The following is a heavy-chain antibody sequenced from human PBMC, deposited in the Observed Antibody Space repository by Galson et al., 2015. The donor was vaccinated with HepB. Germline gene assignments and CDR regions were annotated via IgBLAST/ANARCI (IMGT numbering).Heavy chain of an antibody. Sequence: SLRLSCAASGFTFSGSAIHWVRQTSGKGLEGVGHITSKASNYATAYTMSLKGRVTISRDDSRNMAYLHMKRLRTEDTAVYYCARLGDLSGYSSSWGQGTLVTVSS. CDR1: GFTFSGSA. V-gene: IGHV3-73*01. CDR2: ITSKASNYAT. J-gene: IGHJ4*02. CDR3: ARLGDLSGYSSS. D-gene: IGHD6-13*01.